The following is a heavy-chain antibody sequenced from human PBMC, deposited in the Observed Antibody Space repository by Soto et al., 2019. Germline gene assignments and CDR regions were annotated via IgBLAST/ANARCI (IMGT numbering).Heavy chain of an antibody. D-gene: IGHD6-13*01. CDR3: ARTIAAAGGRRYFDL. Sequence: QVQLVESGGGLVKPGGSPRLSCAASGVTFSDYYMSWIRQAPGKGLEWVSYISSSSSYTNYADSVKGRFTISRDNAKNSLYLQMNRLRAEDTAVYYCARTIAAAGGRRYFDLWGRGTLVTVSS. CDR1: GVTFSDYY. J-gene: IGHJ2*01. CDR2: ISSSSSYT. V-gene: IGHV3-11*05.